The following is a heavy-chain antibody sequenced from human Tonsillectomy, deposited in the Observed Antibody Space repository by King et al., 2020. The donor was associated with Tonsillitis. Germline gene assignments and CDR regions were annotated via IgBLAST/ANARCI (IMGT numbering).Heavy chain of an antibody. Sequence: VQLVESGGGLIQPGGSLRLSCAASGFTVSTNYMSWVRQAPGKGLEWVSVIYSGGSTYYADSVKGRFTISRDKSKNTLFLQMNSLRAEDTAVYYCAGGDRYSGDYYPSYWGQGTLVTVSS. V-gene: IGHV3-53*01. CDR2: IYSGGST. CDR3: AGGDRYSGDYYPSY. J-gene: IGHJ4*02. D-gene: IGHD1-26*01. CDR1: GFTVSTNY.